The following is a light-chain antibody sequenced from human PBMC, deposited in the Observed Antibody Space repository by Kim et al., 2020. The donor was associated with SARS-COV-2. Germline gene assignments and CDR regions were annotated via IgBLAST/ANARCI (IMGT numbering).Light chain of an antibody. CDR3: QHYYSYPFS. CDR1: QDGSNY. J-gene: IGKJ2*01. CDR2: AAS. Sequence: ASTGDRVTINCQASQDGSNYLAWYHEKPGNAPSFPIYAASSLQSWGTSSFSGSGSGTDFSRTINRLQYEDFATYYCQHYYSYPFSFAQGTKLEI. V-gene: IGKV1-8*01.